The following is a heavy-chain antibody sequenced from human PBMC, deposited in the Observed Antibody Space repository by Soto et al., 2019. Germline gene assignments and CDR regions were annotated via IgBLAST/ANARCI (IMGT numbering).Heavy chain of an antibody. CDR1: GYTFTSYG. J-gene: IGHJ6*02. D-gene: IGHD2-15*01. CDR3: ARDRTPIVVVVAATQGYYYYGMDV. CDR2: ISAYNGHT. V-gene: IGHV1-18*01. Sequence: ASVKVSCKASGYTFTSYGISWVRQAPGQGLEWMGWISAYNGHTNYSHKLQGRVTMTTDTSTSTAYMELRSLRSDDTAVYYCARDRTPIVVVVAATQGYYYYGMDVWGQGTTVTVSS.